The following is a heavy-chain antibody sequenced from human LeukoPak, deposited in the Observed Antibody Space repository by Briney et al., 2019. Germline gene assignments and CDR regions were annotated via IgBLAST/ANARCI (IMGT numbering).Heavy chain of an antibody. CDR3: ARDLSHFDWLSDAFDI. V-gene: IGHV4-59*12. D-gene: IGHD3-9*01. Sequence: SETLSLTCNVSGGSISSYYWSWIRQPPGKGLEWIGSIYYSGSTYYNPSLKSRVTISVDTSKNQFSLKLSSVTAADTAVYYCARDLSHFDWLSDAFDIWGQGTMVTVSS. CDR1: GGSISSYY. J-gene: IGHJ3*02. CDR2: IYYSGST.